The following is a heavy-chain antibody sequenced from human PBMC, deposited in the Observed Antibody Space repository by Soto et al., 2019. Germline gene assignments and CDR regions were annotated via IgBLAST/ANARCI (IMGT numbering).Heavy chain of an antibody. CDR2: INHSGST. Sequence: SETPSLTCAVYGGSFSGYYWSWIRQPPGKGLEWIGEINHSGSTNYNPSLKSRVTISVDTSKNQFSLKLSSVTAADTAVYYCARGWFKNKRITIFGVAIMFDYWGQGTLVTVSS. J-gene: IGHJ4*02. D-gene: IGHD3-3*01. V-gene: IGHV4-34*01. CDR3: ARGWFKNKRITIFGVAIMFDY. CDR1: GGSFSGYY.